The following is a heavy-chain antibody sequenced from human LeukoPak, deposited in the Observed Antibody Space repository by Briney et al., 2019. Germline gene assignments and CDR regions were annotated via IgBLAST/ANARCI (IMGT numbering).Heavy chain of an antibody. D-gene: IGHD3-10*02. CDR3: ARARITKLGMDV. CDR1: GGTFSSYA. CDR2: IIPILGIA. Sequence: AASVKVSCKASGGTFSSYAISWVRQAPGQGLEWMGRIIPILGIANYAQKFQGRVTITADKSTSTACMELSSLRSEDTAVYYCARARITKLGMDVWGQGTTVTVSS. V-gene: IGHV1-69*04. J-gene: IGHJ6*02.